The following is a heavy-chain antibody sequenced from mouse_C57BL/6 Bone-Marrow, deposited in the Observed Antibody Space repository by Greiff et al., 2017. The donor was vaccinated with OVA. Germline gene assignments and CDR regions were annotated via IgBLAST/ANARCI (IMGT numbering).Heavy chain of an antibody. CDR2: FHPYNNDT. CDR1: GYTFTTYP. D-gene: IGHD1-1*01. V-gene: IGHV1-47*01. Sequence: QVQLQQSGAELVKPGASVKMSCKASGYTFTTYPIEWVKQNHGKSLEWIGNFHPYNNDTKYNEKFKGKATMTVDKSSSTVYVELSRLTSDDSAVYYCARGRTDYYGFYYWGQGTTLTVSS. J-gene: IGHJ2*01. CDR3: ARGRTDYYGFYY.